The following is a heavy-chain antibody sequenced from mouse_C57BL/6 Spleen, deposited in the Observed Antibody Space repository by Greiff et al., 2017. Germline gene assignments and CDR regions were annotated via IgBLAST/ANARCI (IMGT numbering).Heavy chain of an antibody. CDR2: ISYDGSN. D-gene: IGHD1-1*01. J-gene: IGHJ4*01. CDR1: GYSITSGYY. Sequence: VQLKESGPGLVKPSQSLSLTCSVTGYSITSGYYWNWIRQFPGNKLEWMGYISYDGSNNYNPSLKNRISITRDTSKNQFFLKLNSVTTEDTATYYCAILGYYAMDYWGQGTSVTVSS. CDR3: AILGYYAMDY. V-gene: IGHV3-6*01.